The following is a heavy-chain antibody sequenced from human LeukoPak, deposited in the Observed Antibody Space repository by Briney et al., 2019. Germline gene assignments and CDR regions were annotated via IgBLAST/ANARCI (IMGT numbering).Heavy chain of an antibody. CDR2: ISSSGSTI. V-gene: IGHV3-48*03. J-gene: IGHJ4*02. D-gene: IGHD3-22*01. Sequence: GGSLRLSCAASGFTFSSYEMNWVRQAPGKGLEWVSYISSSGSTIYYADSVKGRFTISRDNAKNSLYLQMNSLRAEDTAVYYCASRPPVDDSSAFYFDYWGQGTLVTVSS. CDR1: GFTFSSYE. CDR3: ASRPPVDDSSAFYFDY.